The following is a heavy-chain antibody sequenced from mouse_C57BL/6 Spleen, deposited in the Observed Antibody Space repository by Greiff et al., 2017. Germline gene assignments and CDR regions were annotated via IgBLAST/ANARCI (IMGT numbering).Heavy chain of an antibody. V-gene: IGHV1-26*01. D-gene: IGHD2-4*01. Sequence: VQLQQSGPELVKPGASVKISCKASGYTFTDYYMNWVKQSHGKSLEWIGDINPNNGGTSYNQKFKGKATLTVDKSSSTAYMELRSLPSEDSAVYYCARGADYDGYWGQGTTLTVSS. CDR1: GYTFTDYY. J-gene: IGHJ2*01. CDR2: INPNNGGT. CDR3: ARGADYDGY.